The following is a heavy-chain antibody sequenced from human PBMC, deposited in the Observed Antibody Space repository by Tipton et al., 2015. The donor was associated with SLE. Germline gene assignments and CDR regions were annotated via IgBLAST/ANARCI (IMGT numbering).Heavy chain of an antibody. J-gene: IGHJ5*02. V-gene: IGHV4-39*07. D-gene: IGHD1-26*01. CDR2: IYNSGST. CDR3: ARDQAGATSWFDP. CDR1: GVSISSHSHY. Sequence: TLSLTCSVSGVSISSHSHYWGWIRQPPGKGLEWIGIIYNSGSTYSSPSLKSRVTMSVDTSKNQFSLKINSVTAADTAVYFCARDQAGATSWFDPWGQGILVIVSS.